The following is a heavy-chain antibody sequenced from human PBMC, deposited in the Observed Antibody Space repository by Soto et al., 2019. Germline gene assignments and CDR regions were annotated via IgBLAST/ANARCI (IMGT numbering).Heavy chain of an antibody. CDR2: IKQDGSEK. D-gene: IGHD5-12*01. CDR3: ARGNVDIVAAFAC. V-gene: IGHV3-7*01. CDR1: GFTFSSYW. J-gene: IGHJ4*02. Sequence: EVQLVESGGGLVQPGGSLRLSCAASGFTFSSYWMSWVRQAPGKGLVWVANIKQDGSEKYYVDSVKGRFTISRDNAKHSLYLQMKSLRAEDTAVYYCARGNVDIVAAFACWGQGTLVTVSA.